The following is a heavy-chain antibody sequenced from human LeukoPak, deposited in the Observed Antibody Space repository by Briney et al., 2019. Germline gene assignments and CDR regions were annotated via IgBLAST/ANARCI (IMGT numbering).Heavy chain of an antibody. Sequence: GGSLRLSCAASGFTFSSYWMHWVRQGPGKGLVWVSRIKNGGSTTSYADSVKGRFTIFRDNAKNTLYLQMNSLRAEDTAVYYCARDWDSSADYWGQGTLVSVSS. D-gene: IGHD3-22*01. CDR3: ARDWDSSADY. V-gene: IGHV3-74*01. J-gene: IGHJ4*02. CDR1: GFTFSSYW. CDR2: IKNGGSTT.